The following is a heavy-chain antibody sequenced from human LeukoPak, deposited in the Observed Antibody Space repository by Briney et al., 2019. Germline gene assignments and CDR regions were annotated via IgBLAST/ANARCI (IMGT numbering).Heavy chain of an antibody. CDR1: GYMFAVFG. J-gene: IGHJ3*01. D-gene: IGHD3-9*01. CDR3: ARDRYDVGVAFDF. Sequence: ASVRVSCKASGYMFAVFGITWVRQAPGQGLEWMGSIRVHNGDTNYAQKFQGRLTMTTDTSATTAYMELRSLKSDDTAVYYCARDRYDVGVAFDFWGQGTMVTVSS. CDR2: IRVHNGDT. V-gene: IGHV1-18*01.